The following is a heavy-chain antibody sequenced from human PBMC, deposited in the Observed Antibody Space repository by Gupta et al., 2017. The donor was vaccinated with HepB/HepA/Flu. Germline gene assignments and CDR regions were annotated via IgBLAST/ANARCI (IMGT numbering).Heavy chain of an antibody. Sequence: QVQLVQSGAEVKKPGASVKVSCQASGYTFTSYGISWVRQAPGQGLEWMGWISAYNGNTNYAQKLQGRVTMTTDTSTSTAYMELRSLRSDDTAVYYCARDQGYCSSTSCHRVYYYYMDVWGKGTTVTVSS. D-gene: IGHD2-2*01. CDR2: ISAYNGNT. J-gene: IGHJ6*03. CDR1: GYTFTSYG. V-gene: IGHV1-18*01. CDR3: ARDQGYCSSTSCHRVYYYYMDV.